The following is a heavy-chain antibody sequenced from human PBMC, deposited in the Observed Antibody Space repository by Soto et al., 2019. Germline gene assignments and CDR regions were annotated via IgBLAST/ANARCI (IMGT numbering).Heavy chain of an antibody. V-gene: IGHV1-18*01. D-gene: IGHD6-13*01. CDR2: ISAYNGNT. Sequence: ASVKVSCKASGYTFTSYGISWGRNAPGQGLEWMGWISAYNGNTNYAQKLQGRVTMTTDTSTSTAYMELRSLRSDDTAVYYCARAPYSSSWSPNDYWGQGTLVTVSS. J-gene: IGHJ4*02. CDR3: ARAPYSSSWSPNDY. CDR1: GYTFTSYG.